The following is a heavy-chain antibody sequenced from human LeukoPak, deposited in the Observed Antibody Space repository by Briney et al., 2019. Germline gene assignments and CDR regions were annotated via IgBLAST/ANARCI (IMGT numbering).Heavy chain of an antibody. CDR3: VRRVGNSKYDY. D-gene: IGHD4-11*01. CDR1: GGHLASYW. V-gene: IGHV5-51*01. CDR2: IYPGDSDT. Sequence: GESLKISCRVFGGHLASYWIGWVRQMPGKGLEWMGIIYPGDSDTRYSPSFQGQVTISADKSISTAYLQWSSLKASDTAMYYCVRRVGNSKYDYWGQGTLVTVSS. J-gene: IGHJ4*02.